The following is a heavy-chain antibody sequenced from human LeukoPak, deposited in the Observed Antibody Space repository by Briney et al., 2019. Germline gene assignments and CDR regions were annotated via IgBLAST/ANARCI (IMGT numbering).Heavy chain of an antibody. CDR1: GFTFSSYA. J-gene: IGHJ4*02. V-gene: IGHV3-64D*06. CDR2: ISSNGGST. CDR3: VKESLLTTRVYLGY. D-gene: IGHD4-11*01. Sequence: PGGSLRLSCSAYGFTFSSYAMRWVRQAPGKGMECVSAISSNGGSTYYADSVKGRFTISRENSKNTLYIQISSLRAEDTAVYYCVKESLLTTRVYLGYWGQGTLVTFSS.